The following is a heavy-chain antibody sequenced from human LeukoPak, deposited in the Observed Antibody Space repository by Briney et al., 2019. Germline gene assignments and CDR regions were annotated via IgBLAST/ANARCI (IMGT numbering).Heavy chain of an antibody. CDR3: ARGVAAGSGSWH. V-gene: IGHV3-74*01. CDR2: ISSDGSST. Sequence: GGSLRLSCAASGFAFSAYWMHWVRQAPGKGLEWVSRISSDGSSTNYADSVKGRFTISRDNAKNTLYLQMNSLRAEDTGVYYCARGVAAGSGSWHWGQGTLVTVSS. J-gene: IGHJ4*02. D-gene: IGHD6-13*01. CDR1: GFAFSAYW.